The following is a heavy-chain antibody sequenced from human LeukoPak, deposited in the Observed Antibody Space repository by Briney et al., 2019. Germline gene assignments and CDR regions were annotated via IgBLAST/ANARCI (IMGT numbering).Heavy chain of an antibody. CDR3: ARAQQLVPGRLDYFDY. CDR2: IRYNGNNQ. V-gene: IGHV3-30*02. J-gene: IGHJ4*02. CDR1: GFTFNNYG. Sequence: PGGSLRLSCAASGFTFNNYGMHCVRQAPGKGLEWVAFIRYNGNNQYYADSVKGRFTISRDKSKNSLYLQMNSLRAEDTAVYYCARAQQLVPGRLDYFDYWGQGTLVTVSS. D-gene: IGHD6-13*01.